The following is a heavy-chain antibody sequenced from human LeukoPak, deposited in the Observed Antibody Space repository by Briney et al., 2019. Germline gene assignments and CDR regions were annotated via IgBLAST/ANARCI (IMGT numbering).Heavy chain of an antibody. D-gene: IGHD1-26*01. J-gene: IGHJ3*02. V-gene: IGHV3-74*01. Sequence: PGGSLRLSCAASGFTFSKYYMHWVRQAPGKGPVWISYINGDGSHTTYADSVRGRFTISRDNAKNSLYLQMNSLKAEDTAIYYCAREVGTPQAFDIWGQGTMVTVSS. CDR1: GFTFSKYY. CDR3: AREVGTPQAFDI. CDR2: INGDGSHT.